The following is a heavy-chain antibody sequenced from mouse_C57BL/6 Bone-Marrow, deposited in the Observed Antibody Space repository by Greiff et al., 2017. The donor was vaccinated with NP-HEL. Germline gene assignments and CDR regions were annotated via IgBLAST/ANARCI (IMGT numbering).Heavy chain of an antibody. CDR2: IYPGDGDT. V-gene: IGHV1-82*01. D-gene: IGHD1-1*01. CDR3: AIVYYGSSFYWYFDV. Sequence: VQLQESGPELVKPGASVKISCKASGYAFSSSWMNWVKQRPGKSSKWIGRIYPGDGDTNYNGKFKGKATLTADKSSSTAYMQLSSLTSEDSAVYFCAIVYYGSSFYWYFDVWGTGTTVTVSS. J-gene: IGHJ1*03. CDR1: GYAFSSSW.